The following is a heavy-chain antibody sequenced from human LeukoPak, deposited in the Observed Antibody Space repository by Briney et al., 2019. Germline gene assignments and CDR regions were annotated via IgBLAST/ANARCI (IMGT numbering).Heavy chain of an antibody. CDR2: ISGTSSLI. D-gene: IGHD3-3*01. V-gene: IGHV3-48*02. J-gene: IGHJ4*02. CDR1: GFTFSTYS. Sequence: QPGGSLRLSCAASGFTFSTYSMNWVRQAPGKGLEWVSYISGTSSLIYYADSVKGRFTISRDNAKNSLYLQMNSLRDEDTAVYYCVRDQFFSFVYWGQGTLVTVSS. CDR3: VRDQFFSFVY.